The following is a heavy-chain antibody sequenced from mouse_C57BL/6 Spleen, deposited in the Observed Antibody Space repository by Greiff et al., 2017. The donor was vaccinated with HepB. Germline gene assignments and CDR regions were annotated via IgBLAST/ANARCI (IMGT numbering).Heavy chain of an antibody. CDR3: ARPYGNNYAMDY. Sequence: QVQLQQSGAELARPGASVKMSCKASGYTFTSYTMHWVKQRPGQGLEWIGYLNPSSGYTKYNQKFKDKATLTADKSSSTAYMQLSSLTSEDSAVYYCARPYGNNYAMDYWGQGTSVTVSS. CDR2: LNPSSGYT. D-gene: IGHD2-1*01. V-gene: IGHV1-4*01. J-gene: IGHJ4*01. CDR1: GYTFTSYT.